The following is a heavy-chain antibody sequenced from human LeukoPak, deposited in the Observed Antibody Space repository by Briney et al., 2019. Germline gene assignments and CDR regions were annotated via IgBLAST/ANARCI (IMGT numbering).Heavy chain of an antibody. Sequence: SETLSLTSPVAAGSISSYYWSWIRQPPGKGLEWIGYIYYSGSTNYNPTIKSRVTISVDTSKNQFSLKLSSVTAADTAVYYCARRRDGYNAGFDYWDQGTPITVSS. J-gene: IGHJ4*02. CDR3: ARRRDGYNAGFDY. V-gene: IGHV4-59*01. CDR1: AGSISSYY. CDR2: IYYSGST. D-gene: IGHD5-24*01.